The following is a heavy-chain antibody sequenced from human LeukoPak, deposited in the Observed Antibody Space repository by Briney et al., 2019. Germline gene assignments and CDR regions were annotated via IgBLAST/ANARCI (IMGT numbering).Heavy chain of an antibody. CDR2: INPSGGST. D-gene: IGHD2-2*02. CDR1: GYTFTSSY. V-gene: IGHV1-46*01. Sequence: ASVKVSCKASGYTFTSSYMHWVRQAPGQGLEWMGIINPSGGSTSYAQKFQGRVTMTRDMSTSTVYMELSSLRSEDTAVYYCARGQRGIFEPRNVPAAIFELAYWGQGTLVTVSS. J-gene: IGHJ4*02. CDR3: ARGQRGIFEPRNVPAAIFELAY.